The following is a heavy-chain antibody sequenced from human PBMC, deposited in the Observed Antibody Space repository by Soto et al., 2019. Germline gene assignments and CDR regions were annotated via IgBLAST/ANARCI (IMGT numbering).Heavy chain of an antibody. Sequence: QLQLQESGPGLVKPSETLSLTCTVSGGSISSSSYYWGWIRQPPGKGLEWIGSIYYSGSTYYNPSLKGRVTISVDTSKNQFSLKLSSVTAADTAVYYCDAIPKYRYYFDYWGQGSLVTVSS. D-gene: IGHD5-12*01. J-gene: IGHJ4*02. CDR2: IYYSGST. V-gene: IGHV4-39*01. CDR3: DAIPKYRYYFDY. CDR1: GGSISSSSYY.